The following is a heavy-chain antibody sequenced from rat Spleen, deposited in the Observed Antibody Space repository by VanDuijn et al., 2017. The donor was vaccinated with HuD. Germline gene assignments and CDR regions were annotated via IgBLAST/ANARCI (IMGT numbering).Heavy chain of an antibody. J-gene: IGHJ2*01. V-gene: IGHV5-29*01. CDR1: GFTFSNYG. CDR2: ISYDGRTT. Sequence: EVQLVESGGGLVQPGRSLKLSCAASGFTFSNYGMAWVRQAPTKGLEWVASISYDGRTTYYRDSVKGRFTISRENTKSTLYLQMDSLRSEDTATYYCARQTAYWGQGVMVTVSS. CDR3: ARQTAY.